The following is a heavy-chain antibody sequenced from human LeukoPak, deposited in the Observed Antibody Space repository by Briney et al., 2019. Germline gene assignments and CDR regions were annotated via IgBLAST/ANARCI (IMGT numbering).Heavy chain of an antibody. Sequence: SETLSLTCTVSGGSISSSSYYWGWIRQPPGKGLEWIGNFYYSGTPYYNPSLESRVTMSVDTSKNQFSLKLTSVTAADTAVYYCARAILGYCSGGSCPGPRYYHMDVWGKGTTVTVSS. D-gene: IGHD2-15*01. V-gene: IGHV4-39*07. CDR2: FYYSGTP. CDR1: GGSISSSSYY. CDR3: ARAILGYCSGGSCPGPRYYHMDV. J-gene: IGHJ6*03.